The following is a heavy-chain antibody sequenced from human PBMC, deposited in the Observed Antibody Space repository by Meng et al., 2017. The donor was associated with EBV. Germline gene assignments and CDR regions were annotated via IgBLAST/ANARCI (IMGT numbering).Heavy chain of an antibody. Sequence: QVRAVQSGAALKKPGASVKVSCKASGGTFSSYAISWVRQAPGQGLEWMGGIIPIFGTANYAQKFQGRVTITADKSTSTAYMELSSLRSEDTAVYYCARAEIAAAGRLDYWGQGTLVTVSS. CDR3: ARAEIAAAGRLDY. D-gene: IGHD6-13*01. J-gene: IGHJ4*02. CDR1: GGTFSSYA. CDR2: IIPIFGTA. V-gene: IGHV1-69*06.